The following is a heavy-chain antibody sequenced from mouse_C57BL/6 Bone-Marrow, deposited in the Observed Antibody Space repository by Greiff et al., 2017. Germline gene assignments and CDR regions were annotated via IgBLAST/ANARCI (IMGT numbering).Heavy chain of an antibody. CDR3: ARHERQLGY. CDR2: ISSGGSYT. Sequence: EVQLVESGGDLVKPGGSLKLSCAASGFTFSSYGMSWVRQTPDKRLEWVATISSGGSYTYYPDSVKGRFTISRDNAKHTLYLQMSSLKSEDTAMYYCARHERQLGYWGQGTTLTVSS. V-gene: IGHV5-6*01. CDR1: GFTFSSYG. J-gene: IGHJ2*01. D-gene: IGHD3-2*01.